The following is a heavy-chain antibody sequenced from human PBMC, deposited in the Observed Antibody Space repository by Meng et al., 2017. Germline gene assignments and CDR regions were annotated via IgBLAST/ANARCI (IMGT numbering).Heavy chain of an antibody. CDR2: ISSSGSTI. D-gene: IGHD6-19*01. V-gene: IGHV3-48*03. J-gene: IGHJ4*02. CDR1: GFTFSSYE. Sequence: GGSLRLSCAASGFTFSSYEMNWVRQAPGKGLEFVSYISSSGSTIYYADYVKGRFTISRDNAKNSLYLQMNSLSAEDTAVYYCAREGGPWLVHFQFDYWGQGTLVTVSS. CDR3: AREGGPWLVHFQFDY.